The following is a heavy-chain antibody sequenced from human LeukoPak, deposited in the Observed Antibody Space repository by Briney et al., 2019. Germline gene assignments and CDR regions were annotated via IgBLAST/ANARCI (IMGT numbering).Heavy chain of an antibody. Sequence: GGSLRLSCAASGFTFSDYYMSWIRQAPGKGLEGVASISSSGSTIYYADSVKGRFTISRDYAKNSLSLPMTSMIAEDTVVYSFARVWGAARTGAFDYWGQGTLVTVSS. CDR3: ARVWGAARTGAFDY. CDR1: GFTFSDYY. D-gene: IGHD7-27*01. V-gene: IGHV3-11*01. J-gene: IGHJ4*02. CDR2: ISSSGSTI.